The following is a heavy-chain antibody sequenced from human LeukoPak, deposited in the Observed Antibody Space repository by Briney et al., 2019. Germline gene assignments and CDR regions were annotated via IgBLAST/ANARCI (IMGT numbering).Heavy chain of an antibody. CDR1: GFTFSNYA. CDR2: ISGSGGST. V-gene: IGHV3-23*01. J-gene: IGHJ4*02. CDR3: AKDQLRGYFDY. Sequence: GGTLRLSCAASGFTFSNYAMSWVRQAPGKGLEWVSAISGSGGSTYYADSVKGRFTISRDNSKNTLYLQMNSLRAEDTAVYYCAKDQLRGYFDYWGQGTLVTVSS. D-gene: IGHD1-26*01.